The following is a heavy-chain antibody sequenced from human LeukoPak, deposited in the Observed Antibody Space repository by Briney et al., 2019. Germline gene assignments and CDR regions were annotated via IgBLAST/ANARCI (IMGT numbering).Heavy chain of an antibody. CDR3: ARAGYGDYVLSFDI. Sequence: SETLSLTCTVSGGSLSSYYWSLIRQPAGKGLEWIGYIYYSGSTNYNPSLKSRVTISVDTSKNQFSLKLSSVTAADTAVYYCARAGYGDYVLSFDIWGQGTMVTVSS. J-gene: IGHJ3*02. CDR1: GGSLSSYY. D-gene: IGHD4-17*01. V-gene: IGHV4-59*01. CDR2: IYYSGST.